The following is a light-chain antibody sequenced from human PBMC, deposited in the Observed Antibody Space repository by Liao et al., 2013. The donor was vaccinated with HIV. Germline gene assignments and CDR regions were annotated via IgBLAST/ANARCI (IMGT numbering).Light chain of an antibody. V-gene: IGLV3-1*01. CDR1: KLGEKY. J-gene: IGLJ2*01. CDR3: QAWDSSTLVV. Sequence: SYELTQPPSVSVSPGQTASITCSGDKLGEKYACWYQQKAGQSPVLVIYEDSKRPSGIPERFSGSNSGNTATLTISGTQAMDEADYYCQAWDSSTLVVFGGGTKLIVL. CDR2: EDS.